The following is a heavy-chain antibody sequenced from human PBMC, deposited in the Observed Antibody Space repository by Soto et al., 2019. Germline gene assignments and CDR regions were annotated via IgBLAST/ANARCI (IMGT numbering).Heavy chain of an antibody. V-gene: IGHV1-69*01. J-gene: IGHJ4*02. CDR3: ARDIKTYPYDSSGYYFD. Sequence: QVQLVQSGAEVKKPGSSVKVSCKASGGTFSSYAISWVRQAPGQGLEWMGGIIPIFGTANYAQKFQGRVTITADDSTSTAYMELSRLRSEDTAVYYCARDIKTYPYDSSGYYFDWGQGTLVTVSS. CDR1: GGTFSSYA. D-gene: IGHD3-22*01. CDR2: IIPIFGTA.